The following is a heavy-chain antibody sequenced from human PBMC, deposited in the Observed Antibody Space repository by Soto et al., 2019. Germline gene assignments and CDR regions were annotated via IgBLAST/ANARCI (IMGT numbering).Heavy chain of an antibody. J-gene: IGHJ6*03. CDR3: ASLLQGARYYYYMDV. CDR2: FDPEDGET. Sequence: GASVKVSCKVSGYTLTELSMHWVRQAPGKGLEWMGGFDPEDGETIYAQKFQGRVTMTEDTSTDTAYMELSSLRSEDTAVYYCASLLQGARYYYYMDVWGKGTTVTVSS. V-gene: IGHV1-24*01. CDR1: GYTLTELS. D-gene: IGHD3-22*01.